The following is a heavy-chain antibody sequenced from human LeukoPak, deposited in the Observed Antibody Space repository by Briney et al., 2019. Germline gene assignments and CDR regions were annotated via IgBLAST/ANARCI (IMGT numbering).Heavy chain of an antibody. CDR3: ARDPSSSGWYGGGY. D-gene: IGHD6-19*01. Sequence: HPGGSLRLSCAASGFTFSSYAMSWVRQAPGKGLEWVSAISGSGGSTYYADSVKGRFTISRDNSKNTLYLQMNSLRAEDTAVYYCARDPSSSGWYGGGYWGQGTLVTVSS. CDR2: ISGSGGST. J-gene: IGHJ4*02. CDR1: GFTFSSYA. V-gene: IGHV3-23*01.